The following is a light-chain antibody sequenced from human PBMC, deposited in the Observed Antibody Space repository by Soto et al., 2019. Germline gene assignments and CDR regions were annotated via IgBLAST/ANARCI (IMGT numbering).Light chain of an antibody. CDR2: DVS. CDR3: SSYTSSSTLAV. Sequence: ALTQPASVSGSPGQSITISCTGTSSDVGGYNYVSWYQQHPGKAPKLMIYDVSNRPSGVSNRFSGSKSGNTASLTISGLQAEDEADYYCSSYTSSSTLAVFGGGTQLTVL. J-gene: IGLJ7*01. CDR1: SSDVGGYNY. V-gene: IGLV2-14*01.